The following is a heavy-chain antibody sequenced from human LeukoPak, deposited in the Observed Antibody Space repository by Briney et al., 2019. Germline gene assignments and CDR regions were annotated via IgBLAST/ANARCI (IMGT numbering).Heavy chain of an antibody. Sequence: PSETLSLTCTVSGGSIGTYSWNWIRQPPGKGLEWIGYIYYSGTTNYNPSLKSRVTISVDTSKNQFSLKLSSVTAADTAVYYCARGGNSGYDLHFDYWGQGTLVTVSS. D-gene: IGHD5-12*01. CDR1: GGSIGTYS. V-gene: IGHV4-59*01. J-gene: IGHJ4*02. CDR3: ARGGNSGYDLHFDY. CDR2: IYYSGTT.